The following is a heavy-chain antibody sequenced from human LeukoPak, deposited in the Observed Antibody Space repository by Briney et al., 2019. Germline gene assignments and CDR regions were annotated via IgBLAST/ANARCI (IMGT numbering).Heavy chain of an antibody. CDR2: ISGSGSST. V-gene: IGHV3-23*01. D-gene: IGHD3-9*01. CDR3: AKYIDDILTGFDY. Sequence: PGGSLRLSCAASGFTFSSYSMNWVRQAPGKGLEWVSGISGSGSSTYYADSVKGRFTISRDNSKNTLYLQMNSLRADDTAVYYCAKYIDDILTGFDYWGQGTLVTVSS. CDR1: GFTFSSYS. J-gene: IGHJ4*02.